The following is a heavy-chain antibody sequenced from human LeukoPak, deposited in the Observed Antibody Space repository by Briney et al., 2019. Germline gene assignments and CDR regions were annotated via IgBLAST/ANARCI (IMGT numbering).Heavy chain of an antibody. D-gene: IGHD3-22*01. CDR1: GGSISSYY. V-gene: IGHV4-59*01. CDR3: AKERWVDYSDSSGYYYYFDY. Sequence: PSETLSLTCTVSGGSISSYYWSWIRQSPGKGLEWIGHIYFSGSTNYNPSLKSRVTISVDTSKNQFSLKLSSVTAADTAVYYCAKERWVDYSDSSGYYYYFDYWGQGILVTVSS. J-gene: IGHJ4*02. CDR2: IYFSGST.